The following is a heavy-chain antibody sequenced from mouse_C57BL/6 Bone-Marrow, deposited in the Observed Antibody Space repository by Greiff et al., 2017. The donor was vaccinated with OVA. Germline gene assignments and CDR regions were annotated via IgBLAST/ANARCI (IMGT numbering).Heavy chain of an antibody. V-gene: IGHV1-55*01. CDR2: IYPGSGST. CDR3: ARSNGYYSYYAMDY. CDR1: GYTFTSYW. J-gene: IGHJ4*01. Sequence: QVQLQQPGAELVKPGASVKMSCKASGYTFTSYWITWVKQRPGQGLAWIGDIYPGSGSTNYNEKFKSKATLTVDTSSSTAYMQLSSLTSEDSAVYYCARSNGYYSYYAMDYWGQGTSVTVSS. D-gene: IGHD2-3*01.